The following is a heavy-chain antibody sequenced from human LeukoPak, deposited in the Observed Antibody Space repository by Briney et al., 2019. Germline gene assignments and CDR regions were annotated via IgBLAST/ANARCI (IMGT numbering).Heavy chain of an antibody. Sequence: SVKVSSKASGGTFSSYAISWVRQAPGQGLEWMEGIIPMFGTANYAQKFQGRVTITADESTSTAYMELSSLRSEDTAVYYCARGKNGVLPAAIRVDAFDIWGQGTMVTVSS. D-gene: IGHD2-2*02. V-gene: IGHV1-69*13. J-gene: IGHJ3*02. CDR2: IIPMFGTA. CDR1: GGTFSSYA. CDR3: ARGKNGVLPAAIRVDAFDI.